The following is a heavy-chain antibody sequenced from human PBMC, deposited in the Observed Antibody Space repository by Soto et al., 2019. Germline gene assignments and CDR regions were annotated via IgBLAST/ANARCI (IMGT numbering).Heavy chain of an antibody. J-gene: IGHJ5*02. CDR2: IFPSDSDT. Sequence: GESLKISCRTSGYRFTSYWIAGVRQMPGKGLEWMGIIFPSDSDTRYSPSFQGQVTISADRSTSTVFLQWASLKASDTAVYFCARKDKSGYFNWFDPWGQGTLVTVS. D-gene: IGHD3-22*01. CDR3: ARKDKSGYFNWFDP. CDR1: GYRFTSYW. V-gene: IGHV5-51*01.